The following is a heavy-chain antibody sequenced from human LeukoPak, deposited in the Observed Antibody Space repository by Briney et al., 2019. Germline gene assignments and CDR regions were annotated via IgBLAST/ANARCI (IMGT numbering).Heavy chain of an antibody. CDR1: GFTFSSYW. D-gene: IGHD3-16*02. J-gene: IGHJ5*02. CDR3: ALYVWGSYRAFDP. CDR2: INSDGSST. Sequence: PGGSLRLSCAASGFTFSSYWMHWVRQAPGKGLVWVSRINSDGSSTSYADSVKGRFTISRDNAKNTLYLQMNSLRAEDTAVYYCALYVWGSYRAFDPWGQRTLVTVSS. V-gene: IGHV3-74*01.